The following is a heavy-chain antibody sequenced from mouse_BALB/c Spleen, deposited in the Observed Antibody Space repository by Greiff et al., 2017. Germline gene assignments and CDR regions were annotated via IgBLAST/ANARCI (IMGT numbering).Heavy chain of an antibody. CDR2: ISYDGSN. J-gene: IGHJ3*01. D-gene: IGHD2-14*01. CDR1: GYSITSGYY. Sequence: DVKLQESGPGLVKPSQSLSLTCSVTGYSITSGYYWNWIRQLPGNKLEWMGYISYDGSNNYNPSLKNRISITRDTSKNQFFLKLNSVTTEDTATYYCARGAGYDGSWFAYWGQGTLVTVSA. CDR3: ARGAGYDGSWFAY. V-gene: IGHV3-6*02.